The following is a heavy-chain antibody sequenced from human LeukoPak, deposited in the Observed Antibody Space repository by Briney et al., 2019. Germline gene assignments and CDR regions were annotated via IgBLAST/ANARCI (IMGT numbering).Heavy chain of an antibody. D-gene: IGHD2-8*02. CDR1: GYSFTTYA. Sequence: GASVKVSCKASGYSFTTYAMNWLRQAPGQGLEGMGWISAYNGNTNYAQKLQGRVTMTTDTSTSTAYMELRSLRSDDTAVYYCARDYEIQYGWSIYFDYWGQGTLVTVSS. CDR3: ARDYEIQYGWSIYFDY. CDR2: ISAYNGNT. J-gene: IGHJ4*02. V-gene: IGHV1-18*01.